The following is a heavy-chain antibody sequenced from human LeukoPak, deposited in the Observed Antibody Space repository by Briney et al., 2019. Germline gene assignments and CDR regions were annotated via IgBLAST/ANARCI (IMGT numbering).Heavy chain of an antibody. J-gene: IGHJ3*02. Sequence: PGGSLRLSCAASGFTFSSYGMHWVRQAPGKGLKWVAFIRYDGSNKYYADSVKGRFTIPRDNSKNTLYLQMSSLRAEDTAVYYCADWFREAFDIWGQGTMVTVSS. CDR2: IRYDGSNK. CDR1: GFTFSSYG. V-gene: IGHV3-30*02. D-gene: IGHD3-10*01. CDR3: ADWFREAFDI.